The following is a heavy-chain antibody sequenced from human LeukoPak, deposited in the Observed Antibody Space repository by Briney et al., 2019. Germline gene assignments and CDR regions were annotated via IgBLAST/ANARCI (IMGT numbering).Heavy chain of an antibody. CDR1: GYTFTRYD. V-gene: IGHV1-18*01. J-gene: IGHJ5*02. CDR2: ISAYNGNT. CDR3: AREGKPGLLAWFDP. D-gene: IGHD1-14*01. Sequence: ASVKVSCKASGYTFTRYDINWVRQAPGQGLEWMGWISAYNGNTNYAQKLQGRVTMTTDTSTSTAYMELRSLRSDDTAVYYCAREGKPGLLAWFDPWGQGTLVTVSS.